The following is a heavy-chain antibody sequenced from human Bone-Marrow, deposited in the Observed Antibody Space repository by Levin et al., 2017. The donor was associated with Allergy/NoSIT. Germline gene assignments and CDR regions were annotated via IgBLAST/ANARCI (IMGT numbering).Heavy chain of an antibody. CDR3: AGGPWEQPFDWFDP. V-gene: IGHV3-23*01. Sequence: PGESLKISCVASTSTFGSYAMSWVRQAPAMGLEWIASIGNSGDVTHYAGSVKGRFTVSRDNSKNTLYLQMSSLRVEDTAIYYCAGGPWEQPFDWFDPWGQGTLVTVSS. J-gene: IGHJ5*02. D-gene: IGHD1/OR15-1a*01. CDR2: IGNSGDVT. CDR1: TSTFGSYA.